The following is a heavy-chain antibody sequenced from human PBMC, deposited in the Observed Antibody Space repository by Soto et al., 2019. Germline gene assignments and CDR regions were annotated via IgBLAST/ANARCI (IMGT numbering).Heavy chain of an antibody. V-gene: IGHV4-31*03. CDR2: IYYSGST. CDR1: GGSISSGGYY. CDR3: FGSGSYLSSFAY. J-gene: IGHJ4*02. Sequence: QVQLQESGPGLVKPSQTLSLTCTVSGGSISSGGYYWSWIRQHPGKGLEWIGYIYYSGSTYYNPSLKSRVTISVDTFKNQFSLKLSSVTAADPAVYYCFGSGSYLSSFAYWGQGTLVTVSS. D-gene: IGHD3-10*01.